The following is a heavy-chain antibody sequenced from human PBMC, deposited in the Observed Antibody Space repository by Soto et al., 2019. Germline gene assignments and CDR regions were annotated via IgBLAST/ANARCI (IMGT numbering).Heavy chain of an antibody. CDR3: ARDWGGEGTFDY. J-gene: IGHJ4*02. CDR1: GFTLGSYS. Sequence: EVQLVESGGGLVKPGGSLRLSCAASGFTLGSYSMNWVRQAPGKGLEWVSSISSSSSYIYYADSVKGRFTISRDNAKNSLYLQMNSLRAEDTAVYYCARDWGGEGTFDYWGQGTLVTVSS. V-gene: IGHV3-21*01. CDR2: ISSSSSYI. D-gene: IGHD3-16*01.